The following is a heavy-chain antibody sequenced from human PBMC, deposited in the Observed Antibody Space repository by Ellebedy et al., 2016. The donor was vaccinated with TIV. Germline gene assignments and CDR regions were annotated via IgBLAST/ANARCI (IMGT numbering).Heavy chain of an antibody. CDR1: GFAFSSYS. D-gene: IGHD2-2*01. Sequence: GESLKISCEASGFAFSSYSMNWVRQAPGKGLEWIAYITNVRNVIYYADSVKGRFSIFRANGANTLYLQMDSLTAEDTAVYYCARRYCRRTPCSGRDAFDIWGQGTTVTVSS. CDR2: ITNVRNVI. CDR3: ARRYCRRTPCSGRDAFDI. J-gene: IGHJ3*02. V-gene: IGHV3-48*01.